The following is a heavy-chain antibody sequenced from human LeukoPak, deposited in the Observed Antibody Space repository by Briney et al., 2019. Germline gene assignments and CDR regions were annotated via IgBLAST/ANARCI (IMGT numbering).Heavy chain of an antibody. V-gene: IGHV4-34*01. D-gene: IGHD1-1*01. J-gene: IGHJ1*01. CDR3: ARGPGKVVPLPNRKYFQH. CDR1: GGSFSGYY. Sequence: SETLSLTCAVYGGSFSGYYWSWIRQPPGKGLEWIGEINHSGSTNYNPSLKSRVTIPVDTSKNQFSLKLSSVTAADTAVYYCARGPGKVVPLPNRKYFQHWGQGTLVTVSS. CDR2: INHSGST.